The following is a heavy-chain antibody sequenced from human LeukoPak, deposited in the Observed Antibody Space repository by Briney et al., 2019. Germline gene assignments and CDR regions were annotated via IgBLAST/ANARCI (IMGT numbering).Heavy chain of an antibody. CDR3: ARGRLGIMD. CDR2: INHSGST. V-gene: IGHV4-34*01. J-gene: IGHJ4*02. CDR1: GGSFSGYY. Sequence: SETLSLTCAVYGGSFSGYYRSWIRQPPGKGLEWIGEINHSGSTNYNPSLKSRVTISVDTSKNQFSLKLSSVTAADTAVYYCARGRLGIMDWGQGALVTVSS. D-gene: IGHD6-19*01.